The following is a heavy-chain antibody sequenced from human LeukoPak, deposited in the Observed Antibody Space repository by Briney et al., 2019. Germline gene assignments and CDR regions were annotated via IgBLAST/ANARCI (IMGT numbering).Heavy chain of an antibody. CDR1: GCTFTSYG. CDR2: ISAYNGNT. V-gene: IGHV1-18*01. CDR3: ARDLKYVDTAMVTDY. D-gene: IGHD5-18*01. J-gene: IGHJ4*02. Sequence: ASVKVSRKASGCTFTSYGISWVRQAPGQGLEWMGWISAYNGNTNYAQKLQGRVTMTTDTSTSTAYMELRSLRSDDTAVYYCARDLKYVDTAMVTDYWGQGTLVTVSS.